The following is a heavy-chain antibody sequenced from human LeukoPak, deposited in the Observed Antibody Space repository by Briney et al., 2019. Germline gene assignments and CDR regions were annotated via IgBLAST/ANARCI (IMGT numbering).Heavy chain of an antibody. J-gene: IGHJ4*02. CDR3: ARARAAAGPFDY. V-gene: IGHV4-61*02. D-gene: IGHD6-13*01. Sequence: SETLSLTCTVSGGSISSGSYYWSRIRQPAGKGLEWIGRIYTSGSTNYNPSLKSRVTISVDTSKNQFSLKLSSVTAADTAVYYCARARAAAGPFDYWGQGTLVTVSS. CDR2: IYTSGST. CDR1: GGSISSGSYY.